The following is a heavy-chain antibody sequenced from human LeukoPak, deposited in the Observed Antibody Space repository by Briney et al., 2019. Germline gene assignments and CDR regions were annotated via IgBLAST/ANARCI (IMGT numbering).Heavy chain of an antibody. D-gene: IGHD1-26*01. CDR1: GGSFSDNF. V-gene: IGHV4-34*01. CDR2: INHSGST. Sequence: PSETLSLTCAVYGGSFSDNFWSWIRQPPGKGLEWIGEINHSGSTNYNPSLKTRLTISVDTSKNQFSLKLSSATAADTAVYYCARAASSVDHSGSYSPFDYWGQGTLVTVSS. J-gene: IGHJ4*02. CDR3: ARAASSVDHSGSYSPFDY.